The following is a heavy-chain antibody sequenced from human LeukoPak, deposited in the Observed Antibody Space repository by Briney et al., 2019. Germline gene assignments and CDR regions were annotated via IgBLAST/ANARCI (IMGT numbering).Heavy chain of an antibody. J-gene: IGHJ4*02. D-gene: IGHD3-22*01. CDR3: ARDFSGYDDY. V-gene: IGHV3-74*01. CDR1: GYTFSRYW. Sequence: GGSLRLSCAASGYTFSRYWIHWVRQTPGKGLVWVSRINTDGTITTYADSVKGRFTISRGNAKNILYLQMNSLRVEDTAVYYCARDFSGYDDYWGQGTLVTVSS. CDR2: INTDGTIT.